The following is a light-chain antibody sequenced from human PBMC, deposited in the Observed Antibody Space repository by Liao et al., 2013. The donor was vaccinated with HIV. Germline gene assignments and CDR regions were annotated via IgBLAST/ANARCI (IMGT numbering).Light chain of an antibody. CDR1: DIGSKS. Sequence: SYVLTQPPSVSVAPGKTARITCGGEDIGSKSVHWYHQKPGQAPVLVIYFDSDRPSGIPERFSGSNSGNTATLTISGTQAMDEADYYCQAWDSGTGVFGGGTKLTVL. J-gene: IGLJ3*02. CDR3: QAWDSGTGV. CDR2: FDS. V-gene: IGLV3-21*01.